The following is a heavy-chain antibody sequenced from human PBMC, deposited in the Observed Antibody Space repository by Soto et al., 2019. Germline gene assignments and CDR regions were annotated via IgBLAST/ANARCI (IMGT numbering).Heavy chain of an antibody. CDR2: IKQDGSEK. Sequence: EAQLVESGGGLVQPGGSLRLSCAASGFTFSDSWMDWVRQAPGKGPEWVANIKQDGSEKNYVDSVKGRFTISRDNAKNSLYLQMNSLRAEDTAVYYCASLGRHGWGQGTTVTVSS. J-gene: IGHJ6*02. D-gene: IGHD3-16*01. V-gene: IGHV3-7*01. CDR1: GFTFSDSW. CDR3: ASLGRHG.